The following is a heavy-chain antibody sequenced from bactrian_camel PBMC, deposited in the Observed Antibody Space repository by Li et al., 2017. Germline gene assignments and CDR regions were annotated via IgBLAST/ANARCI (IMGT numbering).Heavy chain of an antibody. CDR3: ASTGSRAY. Sequence: VQLVESGGGSVQSGGSLRLSCQASGITFSRYAIHWVRRAPGKGLEWVSAINSGGSSTFYAGSVKGRFAISRDNANNTAYLQMHSLKSEDTARYYCASTGSRAYWGQGTQVTVS. CDR1: GITFSRYA. D-gene: IGHD6*01. CDR2: INSGGSST. J-gene: IGHJ4*01. V-gene: IGHV3S40*01.